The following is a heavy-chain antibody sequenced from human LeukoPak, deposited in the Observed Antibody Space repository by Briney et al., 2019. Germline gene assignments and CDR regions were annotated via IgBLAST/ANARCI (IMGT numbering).Heavy chain of an antibody. Sequence: PSETLSLTCTVSGGSISSGGYYWSWIRQHPGKGLEWIGYIYYSGSTYYNPSLKSRVTISVDTSKNQFSLKLSSVTAADTAVYYCARVRTTVTTFRFGYWGQGTLVTVSS. V-gene: IGHV4-31*03. J-gene: IGHJ4*02. CDR3: ARVRTTVTTFRFGY. D-gene: IGHD4-17*01. CDR2: IYYSGST. CDR1: GGSISSGGYY.